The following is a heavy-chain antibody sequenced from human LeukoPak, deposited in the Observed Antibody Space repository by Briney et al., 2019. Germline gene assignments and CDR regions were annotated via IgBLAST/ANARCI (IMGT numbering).Heavy chain of an antibody. D-gene: IGHD3-3*01. Sequence: ASVKVSCKASGYTLTRYGISWVRQAPGQGLEGMGWISAYNGNTNYAQKLQGRVAMTTDTSTSTGYMELRSLRSDDTAVYYCARDPATIFGAPYYYYYMDVGGKGTTVTVSS. CDR2: ISAYNGNT. CDR3: ARDPATIFGAPYYYYYMDV. V-gene: IGHV1-18*01. CDR1: GYTLTRYG. J-gene: IGHJ6*03.